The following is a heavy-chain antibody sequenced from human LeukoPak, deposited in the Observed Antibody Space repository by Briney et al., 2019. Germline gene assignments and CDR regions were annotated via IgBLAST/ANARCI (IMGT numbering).Heavy chain of an antibody. V-gene: IGHV4-38-2*02. Sequence: PSETLSLTCTVSGYSISSGYYWGWVRQPPGKGLEWIGSLYHSGSTYYNLSLKSRVTISVDTSRNHFSLKLSSVTAADTAIYYCARCLTMFRAPFDYWGQGALVTVSA. D-gene: IGHD3-10*01. J-gene: IGHJ4*02. CDR2: LYHSGST. CDR1: GYSISSGYY. CDR3: ARCLTMFRAPFDY.